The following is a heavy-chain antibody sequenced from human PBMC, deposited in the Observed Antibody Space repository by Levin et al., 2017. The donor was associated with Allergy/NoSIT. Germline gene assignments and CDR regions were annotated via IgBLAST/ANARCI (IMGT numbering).Heavy chain of an antibody. J-gene: IGHJ4*02. Sequence: RAGGSLRLSCAASGFTFSAYRMNWVRQAPGKGLEWVSFISSSSTIIYYADSVKGRFTISRDNAKNSLFLQMNSLRDEDTAVYYCARDWDTSDSTGYYYSFEYWGQGTLVTVSS. D-gene: IGHD3-22*01. V-gene: IGHV3-48*02. CDR1: GFTFSAYR. CDR3: ARDWDTSDSTGYYYSFEY. CDR2: ISSSSTII.